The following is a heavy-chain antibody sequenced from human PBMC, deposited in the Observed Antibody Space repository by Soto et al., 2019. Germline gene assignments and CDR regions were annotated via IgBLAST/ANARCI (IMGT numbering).Heavy chain of an antibody. CDR2: IYYSGST. CDR3: ARHRIIWANHVTTMVSNDGFDI. J-gene: IGHJ3*02. D-gene: IGHD5-18*01. Sequence: PSETLSLTCTVSGGSISSSSYYWGWIRQPPGKGLEWIGSIYYSGSTYYNPSLKSRVTISVDTSKNQFSLKLSSVTAADTAVYYCARHRIIWANHVTTMVSNDGFDIWGQGTTVTVSS. V-gene: IGHV4-39*01. CDR1: GGSISSSSYY.